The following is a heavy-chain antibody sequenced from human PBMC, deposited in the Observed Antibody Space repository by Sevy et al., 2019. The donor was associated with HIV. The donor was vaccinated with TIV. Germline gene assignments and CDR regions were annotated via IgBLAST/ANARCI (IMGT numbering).Heavy chain of an antibody. J-gene: IGHJ6*02. CDR1: RFTFSGSA. CDR3: TRFSGVGAAGTRVKNYYYGMDV. D-gene: IGHD6-13*01. CDR2: IRSKANSYAT. V-gene: IGHV3-73*01. Sequence: GGSLRLSCAASRFTFSGSAMHWVRQASGKGLEWVGRIRSKANSYATAYAASVKGRFTISRDDSKNTAYLQMNSLKTEDTAVYYCTRFSGVGAAGTRVKNYYYGMDVWGQGTTVTVSS.